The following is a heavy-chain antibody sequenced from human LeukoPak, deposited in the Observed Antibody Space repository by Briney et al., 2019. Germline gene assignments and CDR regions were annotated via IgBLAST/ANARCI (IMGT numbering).Heavy chain of an antibody. Sequence: GGSLRLSCAASGFTFSDYYMSWIRQAPGKGLEWVSCISSASSYTSYADSVKGRFTISRDNAKNSLYLQMNSLRAEDTAVYYCAGGQYCTNGVCYDALDIWGQGTTVTVSS. CDR2: ISSASSYT. V-gene: IGHV3-11*06. CDR3: AGGQYCTNGVCYDALDI. D-gene: IGHD2-8*01. CDR1: GFTFSDYY. J-gene: IGHJ3*02.